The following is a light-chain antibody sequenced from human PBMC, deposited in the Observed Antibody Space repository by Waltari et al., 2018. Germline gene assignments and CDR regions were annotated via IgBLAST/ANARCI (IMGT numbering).Light chain of an antibody. J-gene: IGLJ2*01. Sequence: SYELTQPLSVSVALGQTARITCGGNNIGSKNVHWYQQKPGQAPVRGIYRDRNRPSGIPERFSGANSGNTATLTISRAQAGDEADYYCQVWDSSVVFGGGTKLTVL. CDR3: QVWDSSVV. CDR1: NIGSKN. V-gene: IGLV3-9*01. CDR2: RDR.